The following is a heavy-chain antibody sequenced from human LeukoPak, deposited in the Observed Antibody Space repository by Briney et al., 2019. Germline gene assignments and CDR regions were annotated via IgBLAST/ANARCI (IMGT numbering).Heavy chain of an antibody. D-gene: IGHD6-19*01. J-gene: IGHJ5*02. CDR1: GYTFTRYY. Sequence: ASAKVSCKASGYTFTRYYMNWVRQAPGQGLEWMGWINPNSGGTNNAQKFQGRVTMTRDTSISTAYMELSRLRSNDTAVYYCARNTRSGNNLFDPWGQETLDTVSS. V-gene: IGHV1-2*02. CDR3: ARNTRSGNNLFDP. CDR2: INPNSGGT.